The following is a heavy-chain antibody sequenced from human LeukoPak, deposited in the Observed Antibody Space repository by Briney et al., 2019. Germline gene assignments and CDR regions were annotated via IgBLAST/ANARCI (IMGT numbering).Heavy chain of an antibody. Sequence: SGGSLRLSCAASGFTFSSYEMNWVRQAPGKGLEWVSYISSSGSTIYYADSVKGRFTISRDNAKNSLYLQMNSLRAEDTAVYYCARVRTHYGANDYWGQGTLVTVSS. D-gene: IGHD4-17*01. J-gene: IGHJ4*02. CDR3: ARVRTHYGANDY. CDR1: GFTFSSYE. V-gene: IGHV3-48*03. CDR2: ISSSGSTI.